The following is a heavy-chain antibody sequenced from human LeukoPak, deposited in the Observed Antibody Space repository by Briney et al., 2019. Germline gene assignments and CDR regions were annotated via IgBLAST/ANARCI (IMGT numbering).Heavy chain of an antibody. CDR3: ARAFGYSSSWYDY. D-gene: IGHD6-13*01. J-gene: IGHJ4*02. CDR2: IYSGGST. CDR1: GFTFDDYA. Sequence: GGSLRLSCAASGFTFDDYAMHWVRQAPGKGLEWVSVIYSGGSTYYADSVKGRFTISRDNSKNTLYLQMNSLRAEDTAVYYCARAFGYSSSWYDYWGQGTLVTVSS. V-gene: IGHV3-53*01.